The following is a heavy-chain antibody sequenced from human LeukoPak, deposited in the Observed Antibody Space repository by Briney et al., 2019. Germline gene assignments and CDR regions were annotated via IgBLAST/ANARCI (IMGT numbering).Heavy chain of an antibody. J-gene: IGHJ5*02. CDR3: ARDGAGYCSRTSCYGSWFDP. Sequence: GGSLRLSCAASGFTFSSYAMHWVRQAPGKGLEWVALISCDGSYKCYADSVKGRFTVPRDNSKNTLYLQMNSLRAEDTAVYYCARDGAGYCSRTSCYGSWFDPWGQGTLVTVSS. V-gene: IGHV3-30*04. CDR2: ISCDGSYK. CDR1: GFTFSSYA. D-gene: IGHD2-2*01.